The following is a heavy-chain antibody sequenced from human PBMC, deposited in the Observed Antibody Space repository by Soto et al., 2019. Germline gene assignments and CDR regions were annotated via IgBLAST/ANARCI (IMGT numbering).Heavy chain of an antibody. J-gene: IGHJ3*02. V-gene: IGHV1-18*01. CDR1: GYNFTSYG. D-gene: IGHD6-19*01. CDR3: ARDLYYSSGRYFDHDAFDI. Sequence: ASVKVSCKTSGYNFTSYGISWVRQAPGQGLEWMGWISPHNDRTKYARRFQDRVTMTTETPTSTVYMELGSLRSDDTAVYYCARDLYYSSGRYFDHDAFDIWGQGTVVTVSS. CDR2: ISPHNDRT.